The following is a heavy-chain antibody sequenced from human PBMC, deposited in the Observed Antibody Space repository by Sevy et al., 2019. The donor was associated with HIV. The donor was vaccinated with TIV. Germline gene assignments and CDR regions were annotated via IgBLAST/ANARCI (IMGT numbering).Heavy chain of an antibody. V-gene: IGHV4-31*03. CDR1: AGSLTSEAYY. CDR3: VSHYDTSGYYFDY. D-gene: IGHD3-22*01. Sequence: LSLTCSVSAGSLTSEAYYWSWIRQHPGKGLEWIGYIYHSGTTYYNPSLKSRVTMSIDTSKEYFSLNLSSVTAADTAVYYCVSHYDTSGYYFDYWGQGTLVTVSS. CDR2: IYHSGTT. J-gene: IGHJ4*02.